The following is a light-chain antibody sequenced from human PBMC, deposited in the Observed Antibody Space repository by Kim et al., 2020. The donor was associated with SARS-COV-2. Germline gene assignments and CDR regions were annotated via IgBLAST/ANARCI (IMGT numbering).Light chain of an antibody. CDR1: ETIDNNY. CDR2: HAS. J-gene: IGKJ5*01. V-gene: IGKV3-20*01. Sequence: EIPLTQSPGTLSLSQGESATVSCRATETIDNNYLAWYQQKPGQAPRLLIYHASTRATGIPDRFRGSGSGTDFTLTISGLEPEDFAVFYCQQYTTSPITFGQGIRLEIK. CDR3: QQYTTSPIT.